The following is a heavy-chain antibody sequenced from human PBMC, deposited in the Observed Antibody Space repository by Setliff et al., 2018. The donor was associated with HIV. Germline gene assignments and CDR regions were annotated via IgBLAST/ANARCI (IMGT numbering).Heavy chain of an antibody. CDR1: GFTFSDYY. D-gene: IGHD5-12*01. J-gene: IGHJ4*02. CDR3: ARVNSGGYNYKSFFDY. V-gene: IGHV3-11*05. Sequence: GGSLRLSCAASGFTFSDYYMSWIRQAPGKGLEWVSYISSSSTYTNYLDSVKGRFTISRDNAKNSLYLQMNSLRAEDTAVYYCARVNSGGYNYKSFFDYWGQGTLVTVSS. CDR2: ISSSSTYT.